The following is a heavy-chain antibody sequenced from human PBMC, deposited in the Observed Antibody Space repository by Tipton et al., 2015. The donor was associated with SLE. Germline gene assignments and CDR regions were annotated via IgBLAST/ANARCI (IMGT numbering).Heavy chain of an antibody. J-gene: IGHJ4*02. V-gene: IGHV3-21*01. CDR3: ARALPYYDFWSGYSYYFDY. Sequence: SLRLSCAASGFTFSSYSMNWVRQAPGKGLEWVSSISGSSSYIYYADSVKGRFTISRDNAKNSLYLQMNSLRAEDTAVYYCARALPYYDFWSGYSYYFDYWGQGTLVTVSS. CDR2: ISGSSSYI. D-gene: IGHD3-3*01. CDR1: GFTFSSYS.